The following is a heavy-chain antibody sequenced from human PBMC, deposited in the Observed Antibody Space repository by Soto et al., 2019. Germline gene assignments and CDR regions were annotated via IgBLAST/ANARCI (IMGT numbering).Heavy chain of an antibody. CDR2: IYHSGST. J-gene: IGHJ6*02. V-gene: IGHV4-38-2*02. CDR3: ARKRITMVRGVNDGMDV. Sequence: SETLSLTCTVSGYSISSGYYWGWIRQPPGKGLQWIGSIYHSGSTYYNPSLKSRVTISVDQSKNQFSQKLSSVPAADTAVYYCARKRITMVRGVNDGMDVWGQGTTVTVSS. CDR1: GYSISSGYY. D-gene: IGHD3-10*01.